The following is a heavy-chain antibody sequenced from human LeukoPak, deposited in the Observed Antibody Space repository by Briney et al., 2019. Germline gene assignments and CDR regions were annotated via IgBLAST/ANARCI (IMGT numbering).Heavy chain of an antibody. V-gene: IGHV3-33*01. CDR2: IWFDGSYK. CDR3: TRGLRYTILGGDYY. J-gene: IGHJ4*02. Sequence: GGSLRLSCAASGFTFSNYGMHWVRQAPGKGLEWVAVIWFDGSYKYYADSVKGRFTISRDNSKNTLYLQMNSLSAEDTAVYYCTRGLRYTILGGDYYWGQGTLVTVFS. D-gene: IGHD3-3*01. CDR1: GFTFSNYG.